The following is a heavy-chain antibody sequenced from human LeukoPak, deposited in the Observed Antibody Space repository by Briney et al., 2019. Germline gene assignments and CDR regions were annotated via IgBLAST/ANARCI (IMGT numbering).Heavy chain of an antibody. CDR1: GFTFSSYS. CDR2: ISSSSSYI. J-gene: IGHJ6*02. V-gene: IGHV3-21*01. Sequence: PGGSLRLSCAASGFTFSSYSMNWVRQAPGKGLEWVSSISSSSSYIYYADSVKGRFTISRDNAKTSLSLQMNGLRAEDTAVYYCARVFVSGSSYGMDVWGQGTTVTVSS. D-gene: IGHD3-10*01. CDR3: ARVFVSGSSYGMDV.